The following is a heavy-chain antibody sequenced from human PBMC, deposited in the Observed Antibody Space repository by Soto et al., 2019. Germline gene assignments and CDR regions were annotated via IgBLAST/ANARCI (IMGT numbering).Heavy chain of an antibody. CDR3: TTGILGSPLSPLDY. CDR1: GYTFTSYA. CDR2: INAGNGNT. V-gene: IGHV1-3*01. D-gene: IGHD7-27*01. Sequence: ASVKVSCKASGYTFTSYAMHWVRQAPGQRLEWMGWINAGNGNTKYSQKFQGRVTITRDTSASTAYMELNSLKTEDTAVYYCTTGILGSPLSPLDYWGQGTLVTVSS. J-gene: IGHJ4*02.